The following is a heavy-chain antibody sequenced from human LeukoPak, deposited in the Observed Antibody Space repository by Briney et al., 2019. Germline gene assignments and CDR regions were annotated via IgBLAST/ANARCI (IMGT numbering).Heavy chain of an antibody. J-gene: IGHJ4*02. CDR2: ISINGDKT. V-gene: IGHV3-64D*06. D-gene: IGHD1-26*01. CDR3: IKDRIGTWSFDH. Sequence: GSLRLSCTPSGTASGFSFNNAWMNWVRQAPGKGLEYVSSISINGDKTYYAESVKGRFTISRDNSKNTLYLQLSSLRVEDTAVYYCIKDRIGTWSFDHWGQGTLLTVSS. CDR1: GFSFNNAW.